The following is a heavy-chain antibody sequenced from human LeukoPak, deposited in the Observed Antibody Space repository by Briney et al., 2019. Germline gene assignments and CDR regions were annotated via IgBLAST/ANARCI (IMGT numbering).Heavy chain of an antibody. Sequence: GESLKISCKGSGYSFTSYWIGWVRQMPGKGLEWMGIIYPGDSDTRYSPSFQGQVTISADKSISTAYLQWSSLKASDTAMYYCARTRSGYYPPDAFDIWGQGTMVTVSS. D-gene: IGHD3-3*01. CDR2: IYPGDSDT. CDR3: ARTRSGYYPPDAFDI. CDR1: GYSFTSYW. V-gene: IGHV5-51*01. J-gene: IGHJ3*02.